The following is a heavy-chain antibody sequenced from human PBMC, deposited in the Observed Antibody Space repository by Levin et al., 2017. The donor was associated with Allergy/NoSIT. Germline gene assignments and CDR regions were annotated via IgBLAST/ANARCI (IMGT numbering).Heavy chain of an antibody. J-gene: IGHJ4*01. Sequence: GESLKISCEGSGFSFSSYWMTWVRQAPGKGLEWVANIKQDGSVKYYLGSVKGRFTISRDNDKNSLFLEMNSLRVDDTGFYFCTRDDEQSDRHDHWGHGTLVTVSS. CDR3: TRDDEQSDRHDH. D-gene: IGHD2-21*02. CDR1: GFSFSSYW. V-gene: IGHV3-7*01. CDR2: IKQDGSVK.